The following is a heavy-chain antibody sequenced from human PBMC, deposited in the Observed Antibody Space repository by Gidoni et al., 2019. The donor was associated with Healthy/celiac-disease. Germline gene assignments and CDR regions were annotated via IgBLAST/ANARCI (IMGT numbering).Heavy chain of an antibody. J-gene: IGHJ6*02. Sequence: QVQLVESGGGVVQPGRSLRLSCAASGFTFSSYGMHWVRQAPGKGLEWVAVIWYDGSNKYYADSVKGRFTISRDNSKNTLYLQMNSLRAEDTAVYYCARDPRHYYDSSGYYYYGMDVWGQGTTVTVSS. CDR3: ARDPRHYYDSSGYYYYGMDV. CDR2: IWYDGSNK. D-gene: IGHD3-22*01. V-gene: IGHV3-33*01. CDR1: GFTFSSYG.